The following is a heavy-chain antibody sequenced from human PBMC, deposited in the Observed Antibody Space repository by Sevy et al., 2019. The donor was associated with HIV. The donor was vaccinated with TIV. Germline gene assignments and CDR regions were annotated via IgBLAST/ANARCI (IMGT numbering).Heavy chain of an antibody. CDR1: GFTFSWES. J-gene: IGHJ4*02. CDR2: ISSGSRII. D-gene: IGHD3-3*02. V-gene: IGHV3-48*01. Sequence: GGSLRLSCVASGFTFSWESMNWVRQAPGKGLEWLSYISSGSRIIYYAYSVKGRFTISRDNAKNSLYLQMNSLRAEDTAVYYCARDSSVVGYFDYWGQGSLVTVSS. CDR3: ARDSSVVGYFDY.